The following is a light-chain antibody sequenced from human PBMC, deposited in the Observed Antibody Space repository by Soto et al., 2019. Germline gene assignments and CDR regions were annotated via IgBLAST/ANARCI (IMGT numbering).Light chain of an antibody. V-gene: IGKV3-20*01. CDR3: QKYGISPT. CDR2: DVS. CDR1: QSVSSNY. Sequence: DIVLTQSPGTLSLSPGERATLSCRSSQSVSSNYLAWYQQKPDQAPRLVIYDVSGRATGIPDRFSGSVSGTDFTLTISRLEPEDSAVYYCQKYGISPTFGQGTKVEIK. J-gene: IGKJ1*01.